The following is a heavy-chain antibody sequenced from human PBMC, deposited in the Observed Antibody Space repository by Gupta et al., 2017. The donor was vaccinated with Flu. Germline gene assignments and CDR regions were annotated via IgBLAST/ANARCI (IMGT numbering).Heavy chain of an antibody. D-gene: IGHD6-13*01. J-gene: IGHJ6*02. CDR3: ARQPKGITADGRYYYYAMDV. CDR2: IGTVGET. Sequence: EVQLVESGGGLVQPGGSLRLSCVASGFSLNTYDMHWVRQATGKGLEWVSAIGTVGETSYADAVKGRCTISIENAKNSLYLQMNSLRVGDTEVYYCARQPKGITADGRYYYYAMDVWGQGTTVTVSS. CDR1: GFSLNTYD. V-gene: IGHV3-13*01.